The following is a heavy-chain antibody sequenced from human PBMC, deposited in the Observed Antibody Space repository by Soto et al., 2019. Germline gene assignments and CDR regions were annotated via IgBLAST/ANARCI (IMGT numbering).Heavy chain of an antibody. J-gene: IGHJ6*02. CDR2: ISYDGSNK. CDR3: AKEGDTAMVRFYYYYGMDV. Sequence: GGSLRLSCAASGFTLSSYGMHWVRQAPGKGLEWVAVISYDGSNKYYADSVKGRFTISRDNSKNTLYLQMNSLRAEDTAVYYCAKEGDTAMVRFYYYYGMDVWGQGTTVTVSS. CDR1: GFTLSSYG. D-gene: IGHD5-18*01. V-gene: IGHV3-30*18.